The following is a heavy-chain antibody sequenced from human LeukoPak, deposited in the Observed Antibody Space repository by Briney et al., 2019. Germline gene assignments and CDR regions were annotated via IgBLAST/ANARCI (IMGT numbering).Heavy chain of an antibody. Sequence: GGSLRLSCAASGFTFSTYAMTWVRQAPGKGLEWVSGISTSGDRTYYADSVKGRFTISRDNSKNTLYLQMNSLRAEDTAVYYCAKYNWNYAFDIWGQGTMVTVSS. D-gene: IGHD1-7*01. CDR1: GFTFSTYA. CDR2: ISTSGDRT. J-gene: IGHJ3*02. CDR3: AKYNWNYAFDI. V-gene: IGHV3-23*01.